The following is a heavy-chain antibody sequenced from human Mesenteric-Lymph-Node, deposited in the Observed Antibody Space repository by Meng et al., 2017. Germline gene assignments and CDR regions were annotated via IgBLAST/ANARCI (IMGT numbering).Heavy chain of an antibody. CDR2: ISRDAKYT. V-gene: IGHV3-21*01. J-gene: IGHJ6*02. D-gene: IGHD6-13*01. CDR3: ARDQVGFRIAAAGIEARSYYYYYGMDV. CDR1: GFTFSSFG. Sequence: GESLKISCAASGFTFSSFGMNWVRQAPGQGLEWVSSISRDAKYTHYADSVRGRFTISRDNAQNSMHLQMNNLRAEDTAVYYCARDQVGFRIAAAGIEARSYYYYYGMDVWGQGTTVTVSS.